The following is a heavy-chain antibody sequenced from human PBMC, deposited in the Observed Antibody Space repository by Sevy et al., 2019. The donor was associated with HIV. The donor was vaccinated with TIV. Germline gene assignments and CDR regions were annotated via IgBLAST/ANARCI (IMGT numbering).Heavy chain of an antibody. V-gene: IGHV3-33*01. D-gene: IGHD6-6*01. CDR2: IWYDGSNK. CDR3: ARDRGYSSSSWFSVGFGWFDP. J-gene: IGHJ5*02. Sequence: GGSMRLSCAASGFTFSSYGMHWVRQAPGKGLEWVAVIWYDGSNKYYADSVKGRFTISRDNSKNTLYLQMNSLRAEDTAVYYCARDRGYSSSSWFSVGFGWFDPWGQGTLVTVSS. CDR1: GFTFSSYG.